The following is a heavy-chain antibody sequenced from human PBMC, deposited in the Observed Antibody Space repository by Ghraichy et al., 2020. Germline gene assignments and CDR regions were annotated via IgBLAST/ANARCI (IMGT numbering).Heavy chain of an antibody. Sequence: GGSLRLSCAASGFTFSSYSMNWVRQAPGKGLEWVSVIYSGGTTYYADSVKGRFTISRDNSKNTVYLQMNSLRAEDTAVYYCATSGPLSYYYYAMDLWGQGTTVTVSS. CDR2: IYSGGTT. CDR1: GFTFSSYS. CDR3: ATSGPLSYYYYAMDL. J-gene: IGHJ6*02. D-gene: IGHD1-14*01. V-gene: IGHV3-53*01.